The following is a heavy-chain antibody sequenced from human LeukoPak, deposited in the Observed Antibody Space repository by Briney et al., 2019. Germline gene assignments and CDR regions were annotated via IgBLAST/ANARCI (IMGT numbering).Heavy chain of an antibody. CDR2: ISAYNGNT. CDR1: GYTFTSYG. J-gene: IGHJ3*02. D-gene: IGHD1-26*01. V-gene: IGHV1-18*01. CDR3: ARDKSGRYYADAFDI. Sequence: ASVKVSCKASGYTFTSYGISWVRQAPGQGLEWMGWISAYNGNTNYAQKLRGRVTMTTDTSTSTAYMELRSLRSDDTAVYYCARDKSGRYYADAFDIWGQGTMVTVSS.